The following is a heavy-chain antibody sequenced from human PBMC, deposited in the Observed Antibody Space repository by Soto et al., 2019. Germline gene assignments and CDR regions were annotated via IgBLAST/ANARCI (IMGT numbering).Heavy chain of an antibody. V-gene: IGHV3-33*01. CDR1: GFTFSSYG. J-gene: IGHJ6*02. CDR3: ARSAGYCSSTSCLIFGYYYYGVDV. Sequence: GGSLRLSCAASGFTFSSYGMHWVRQAPGKGLEWVAVIWYDGSNKYYADSVKGRFTISRDNSKNTLYLQMNSLRAEDTAVYYCARSAGYCSSTSCLIFGYYYYGVDVWGQGTTVTVS. D-gene: IGHD2-2*01. CDR2: IWYDGSNK.